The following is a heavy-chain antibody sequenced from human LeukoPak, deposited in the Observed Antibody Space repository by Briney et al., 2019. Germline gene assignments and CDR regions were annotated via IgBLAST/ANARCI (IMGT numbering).Heavy chain of an antibody. Sequence: GASLRLSCAASGFTFSSYAMSWVRQAPGKGLEWVSGISGSGGSTYYADPVKGRFTISRDNSKNTLYLQMNSLRAEDTAVYYCARVRYFDWLAPGFDYWGQGTLVTVSS. CDR2: ISGSGGST. V-gene: IGHV3-23*01. D-gene: IGHD3-9*01. J-gene: IGHJ4*02. CDR1: GFTFSSYA. CDR3: ARVRYFDWLAPGFDY.